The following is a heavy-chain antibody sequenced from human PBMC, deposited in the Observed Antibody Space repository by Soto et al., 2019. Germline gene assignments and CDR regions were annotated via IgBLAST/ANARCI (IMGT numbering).Heavy chain of an antibody. D-gene: IGHD6-19*01. CDR2: INPNSGGT. Sequence: QVQLVQSGAEVKKPGASVKVSCKASGYTFTGYYMHWVRQAPGQGLEWMGWINPNSGGTNYAQKFQGWVTMTRDTSISPAYMELSRLRSDDTAVYYCARTAGIAVAGTGSYYGMDVWGQGTTVTVSS. V-gene: IGHV1-2*04. J-gene: IGHJ6*02. CDR1: GYTFTGYY. CDR3: ARTAGIAVAGTGSYYGMDV.